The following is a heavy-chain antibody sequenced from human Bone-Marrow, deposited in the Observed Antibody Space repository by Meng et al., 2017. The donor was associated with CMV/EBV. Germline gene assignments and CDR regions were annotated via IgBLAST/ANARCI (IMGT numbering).Heavy chain of an antibody. D-gene: IGHD5-12*01. CDR3: ARGLIGSGYGAVGY. CDR1: KYTFTTYY. Sequence: ASVKVSCKASKYTFTTYYIHWVRQAPGQGLEWMGIINPSGGSTSYAQKFRGRVTMTRDTSTSTVYMELSSLRSEETAVYYCARGLIGSGYGAVGYWGQGTLVTVSS. V-gene: IGHV1-46*01. CDR2: INPSGGST. J-gene: IGHJ4*02.